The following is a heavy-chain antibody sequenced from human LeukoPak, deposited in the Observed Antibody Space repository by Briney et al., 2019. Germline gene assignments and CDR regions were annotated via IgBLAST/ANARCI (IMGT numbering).Heavy chain of an antibody. V-gene: IGHV5-51*01. CDR3: ARHKYGYKPQMNDAFDI. J-gene: IGHJ3*02. CDR1: GYSFTSYW. CDR2: IYPGDSDT. D-gene: IGHD5-24*01. Sequence: GESLKISCKGSGYSFTSYWIGWVRQMPGKGLEWMGIIYPGDSDTRHSPSFQGQVTISADKSISTAYLQWSSLKASDTAMYYCARHKYGYKPQMNDAFDIWGQGTMVTVSS.